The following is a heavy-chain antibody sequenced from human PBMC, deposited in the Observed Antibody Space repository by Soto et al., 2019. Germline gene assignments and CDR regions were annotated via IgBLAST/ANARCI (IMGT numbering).Heavy chain of an antibody. CDR3: AKDVDGSYFYFDY. D-gene: IGHD1-26*01. CDR2: ISGSGVSI. Sequence: GGSLRLSCAASGFIFSAYAMTWVRQAPWKVLEWVSVISGSGVSIYYTDSVRGRFTILRDNSKNTLYLQMNSLRAEDTAIYYCAKDVDGSYFYFDYWGQGALVTVSS. J-gene: IGHJ4*02. CDR1: GFIFSAYA. V-gene: IGHV3-23*01.